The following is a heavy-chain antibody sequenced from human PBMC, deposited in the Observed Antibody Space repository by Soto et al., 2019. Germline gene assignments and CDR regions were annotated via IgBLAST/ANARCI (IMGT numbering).Heavy chain of an antibody. CDR2: ISGSGGST. CDR1: GFTFSSYA. CDR3: AKDSPGGSSWYEVLNY. J-gene: IGHJ4*02. V-gene: IGHV3-23*01. Sequence: GGSLRLSCAASGFTFSSYAMSWVRQAPGKGLEWVSAISGSGGSTYYADSVKGRFTISRDNSKNTLYLQMNSLRAEDTAVYYCAKDSPGGSSWYEVLNYWGQGTLVTVSS. D-gene: IGHD6-13*01.